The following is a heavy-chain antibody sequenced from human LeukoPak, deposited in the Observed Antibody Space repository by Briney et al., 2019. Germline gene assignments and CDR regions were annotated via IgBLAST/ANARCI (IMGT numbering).Heavy chain of an antibody. CDR3: AKGHYYDSSDSFDY. V-gene: IGHV3-23*01. CDR2: ISGSGGSP. Sequence: GGSLRVSCAASGLTFSNYAMSWVRQAPGKGLEWVSAISGSGGSPYYADSVEGRFTISRDNSKNTLYLQMNSLRAEDTAVYYCAKGHYYDSSDSFDYWGQGALVSVSS. J-gene: IGHJ4*02. CDR1: GLTFSNYA. D-gene: IGHD3-22*01.